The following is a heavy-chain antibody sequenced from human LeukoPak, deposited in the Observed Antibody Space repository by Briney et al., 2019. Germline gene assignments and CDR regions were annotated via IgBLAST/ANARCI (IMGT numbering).Heavy chain of an antibody. J-gene: IGHJ4*02. CDR1: GYTFTGYY. D-gene: IGHD1-26*01. CDR3: AREGSSRWELLFRYSFDY. V-gene: IGHV1-2*02. Sequence: GASVKVSCKASGYTFTGYYMHWVRQAPGQGLEWMGWINANSGGTNYAQKFQGRVTMTRDTSISTAYMELSRLRSDDTAVYYCAREGSSRWELLFRYSFDYWGQGTLVTVSS. CDR2: INANSGGT.